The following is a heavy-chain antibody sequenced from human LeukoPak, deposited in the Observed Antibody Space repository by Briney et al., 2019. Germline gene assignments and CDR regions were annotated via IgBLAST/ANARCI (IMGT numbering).Heavy chain of an antibody. CDR3: AKDGEYQLLGAFDI. V-gene: IGHV3-9*01. CDR1: GFTFSTSA. D-gene: IGHD2-2*01. J-gene: IGHJ3*02. CDR2: ISWNSGSI. Sequence: PGGSLRLSCAASGFTFSTSAMTWVRQAPGKGLEWVSGISWNSGSIGYADSVKGRFTISRDSAKNSLYLQMNSLRAEDTALYYCAKDGEYQLLGAFDIWGQGTMVTVSS.